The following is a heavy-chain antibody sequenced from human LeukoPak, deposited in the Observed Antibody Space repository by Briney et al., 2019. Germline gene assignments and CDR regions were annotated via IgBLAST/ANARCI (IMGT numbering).Heavy chain of an antibody. V-gene: IGHV3-23*01. CDR1: GFTFSSYA. D-gene: IGHD6-13*01. J-gene: IGHJ3*02. CDR2: ISGSGGST. CDR3: AKVDSSSWYGGAFDI. Sequence: PGGPLRLSCAASGFTFSSYAMSWVRQAPGKGLEWVSAISGSGGSTYYADSVKGRFTISRDNSKNTLYLQMNSLRAEDTAVYYCAKVDSSSWYGGAFDIWGQGTMVTVSS.